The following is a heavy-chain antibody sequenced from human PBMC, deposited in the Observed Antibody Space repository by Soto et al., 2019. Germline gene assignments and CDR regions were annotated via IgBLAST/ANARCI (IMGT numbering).Heavy chain of an antibody. J-gene: IGHJ3*02. V-gene: IGHV3-53*01. CDR2: IYSGGST. Sequence: SLRLSCAASGFTVSSNSMSWVRQAPGMGLEWVSFIYSGGSTYHADSVKGRFTISRDNSKNTLYLQMNSLRAEDTAVYYCARAGNNDAFDIWGQGIMVTVSS. CDR1: GFTVSSNS. CDR3: ARAGNNDAFDI.